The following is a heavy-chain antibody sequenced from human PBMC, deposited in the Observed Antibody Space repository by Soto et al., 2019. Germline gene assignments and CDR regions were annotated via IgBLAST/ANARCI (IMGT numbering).Heavy chain of an antibody. J-gene: IGHJ4*02. Sequence: GGSLRLSCAASGFTFSSYEMNWVRQAPGKGLEWVSYISSSGSTIYYADSVKGRFTISRDNAKNSLYLQMNSLRAEDTAVYYCARHYGGNFNFDYWGQGTLVTVSS. V-gene: IGHV3-48*03. D-gene: IGHD4-17*01. CDR1: GFTFSSYE. CDR3: ARHYGGNFNFDY. CDR2: ISSSGSTI.